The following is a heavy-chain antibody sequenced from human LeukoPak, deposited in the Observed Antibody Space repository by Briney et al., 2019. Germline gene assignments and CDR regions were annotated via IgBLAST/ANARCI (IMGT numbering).Heavy chain of an antibody. V-gene: IGHV3-23*01. J-gene: IGHJ5*02. Sequence: QPGGSLRLSCAASGFTFSSYAMSWVRRAPGKGLGWVSSISGSGGNTYYAQSVKGRFSISRDNSKNTLNLQMDSLRADDTALYFCAKDPWNTAVANTNGWFDPWGQGTLVTVSS. D-gene: IGHD6-19*01. CDR3: AKDPWNTAVANTNGWFDP. CDR1: GFTFSSYA. CDR2: ISGSGGNT.